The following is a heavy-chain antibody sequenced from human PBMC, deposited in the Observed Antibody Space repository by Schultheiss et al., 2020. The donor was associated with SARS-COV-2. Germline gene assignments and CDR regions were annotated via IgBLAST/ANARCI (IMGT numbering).Heavy chain of an antibody. V-gene: IGHV4-59*01. J-gene: IGHJ6*02. CDR1: GGSISSYY. D-gene: IGHD3-9*01. CDR3: ARDAETYYDILTGYLNYYYYGMDV. Sequence: SETLSLTCTVSGGSISSYYWSWIRQPPGKGLEWIGYIYYSGSTYYNPSLKSRVSISIDTSKNQFSLKLSSVTAADTAVYYCARDAETYYDILTGYLNYYYYGMDVWGQGTTVTVSS. CDR2: IYYSGST.